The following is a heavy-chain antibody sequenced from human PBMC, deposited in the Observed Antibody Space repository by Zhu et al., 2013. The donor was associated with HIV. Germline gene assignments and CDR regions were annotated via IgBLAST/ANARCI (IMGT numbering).Heavy chain of an antibody. CDR1: GGTFSSYA. J-gene: IGHJ5*02. Sequence: QVQLVQSGAEVKKPGSSVKVSCKASGGTFSSYAISWVRQAPGQGLEWMGGIIPIFGTANYAQKFQGRVTITADKSTSTAYMELSSLRSEDTAVYYCASRLGGYYDFWSGSFREFDPWGRGNPWSPSPQ. V-gene: IGHV1-69*06. CDR3: ASRLGGYYDFWSGSFREFDP. CDR2: IIPIFGTA. D-gene: IGHD3-3*01.